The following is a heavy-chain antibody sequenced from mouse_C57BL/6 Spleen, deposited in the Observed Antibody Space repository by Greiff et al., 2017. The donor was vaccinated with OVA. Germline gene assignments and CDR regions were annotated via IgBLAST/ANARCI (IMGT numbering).Heavy chain of an antibody. V-gene: IGHV7-3*01. J-gene: IGHJ4*01. Sequence: EVQGVESGGGLVQPGGSLSLSCAASGFTFPDYYMSWVRQPPGKALEWLGFIRNKANGYTTEYSASVKGRFTISRDNSQSILYLQMNALRAEDSATYYCARYEGGNFYYAMDYWGQGTSVTVSS. CDR3: ARYEGGNFYYAMDY. D-gene: IGHD2-1*01. CDR2: IRNKANGYTT. CDR1: GFTFPDYY.